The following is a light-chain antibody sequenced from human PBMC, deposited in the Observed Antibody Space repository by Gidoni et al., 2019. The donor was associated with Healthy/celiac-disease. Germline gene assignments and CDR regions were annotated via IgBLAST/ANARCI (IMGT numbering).Light chain of an antibody. CDR1: SSNIGAGYA. CDR3: QSYDSSLSGYVV. V-gene: IGLV1-40*01. CDR2: GNS. J-gene: IGLJ2*01. Sequence: QSVPTQPPSVSGAPGQRVTISCTASSSNIGAGYAVHWYQQLPGTAPKLLIYGNSNRPSGVPDRFSGSKSGTSASLAITGLQAEDEADYYCQSYDSSLSGYVVFGGGTKLTVL.